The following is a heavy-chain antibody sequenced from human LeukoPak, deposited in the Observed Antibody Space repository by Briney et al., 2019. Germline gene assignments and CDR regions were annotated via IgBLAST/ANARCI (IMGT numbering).Heavy chain of an antibody. CDR3: ARGSGGYDPLDFDF. CDR1: GFTFSGYS. J-gene: IGHJ4*02. D-gene: IGHD5-12*01. V-gene: IGHV3-48*04. CDR2: ISSSSTSR. Sequence: PGGSLRLSCAASGFTFSGYSMNWVRQAPGKGLEWILYISSSSTSRYYADSVKGRFTISRDNAKKSLYLQMNSLRPEDTAVYYCARGSGGYDPLDFDFWARESWSPSPQ.